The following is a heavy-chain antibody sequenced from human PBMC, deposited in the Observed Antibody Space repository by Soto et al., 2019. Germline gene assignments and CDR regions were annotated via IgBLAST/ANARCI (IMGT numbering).Heavy chain of an antibody. CDR3: ARWVYCDDDCFSPDY. Sequence: SETLSLTCTVSGASISSGGYYWSWIRQHPGKGLEWIGYIYYSGSTYYNPSLKSRVTISVDTSKNQFSLKLSSVTAADTAVYYCARWVYCDDDCFSPDYWGQGTLVTVSS. CDR1: GASISSGGYY. CDR2: IYYSGST. D-gene: IGHD2-21*02. J-gene: IGHJ4*02. V-gene: IGHV4-30-4*08.